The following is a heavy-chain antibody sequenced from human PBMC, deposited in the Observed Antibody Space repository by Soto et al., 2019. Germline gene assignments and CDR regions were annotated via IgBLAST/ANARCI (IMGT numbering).Heavy chain of an antibody. CDR1: GYTFTSYG. D-gene: IGHD3-16*01. V-gene: IGHV1-18*01. CDR3: ARGPLNHRLIPGNNWFDP. J-gene: IGHJ5*02. CDR2: ISAYNGNT. Sequence: ASVKVSCKASGYTFTSYGISWVRQAPGQGLEWMGWISAYNGNTNYAQKLQGRVTMTTDTSTSTAYMELRSLRSDDTAVYYCARGPLNHRLIPGNNWFDPWGQGTLVTVSS.